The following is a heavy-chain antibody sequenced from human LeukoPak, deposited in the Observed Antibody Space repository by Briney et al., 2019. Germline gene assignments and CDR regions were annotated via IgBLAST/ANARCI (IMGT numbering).Heavy chain of an antibody. CDR3: AQTEDHGDFDY. CDR2: INHSGST. J-gene: IGHJ4*02. CDR1: GGSVTDYY. Sequence: SETLSLTCTVSGGSVTDYYWSWIRQPPGKGLEWIGEINHSGSTNYNPSLKSRVTISVDTSKNQFSLKLSSVTAADTAVYYCAQTEDHGDFDYWGQGTLVTVSS. V-gene: IGHV4-34*01. D-gene: IGHD4-17*01.